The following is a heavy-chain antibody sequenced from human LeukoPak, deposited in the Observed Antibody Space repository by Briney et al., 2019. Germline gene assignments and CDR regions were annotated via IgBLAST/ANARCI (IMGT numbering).Heavy chain of an antibody. D-gene: IGHD5-12*01. CDR1: GFIFSDYY. CDR2: ISSSGSTM. J-gene: IGHJ4*02. Sequence: GSLRLSCAASGFIFSDYYMSWIRQAPGKGLEWVSYISSSGSTMYYTDSVKGRFTISRDNAKDSLYLQMNSLRAEDTAVYYCARDPGSGYEEHFDYWGQGTLVTVSS. V-gene: IGHV3-11*01. CDR3: ARDPGSGYEEHFDY.